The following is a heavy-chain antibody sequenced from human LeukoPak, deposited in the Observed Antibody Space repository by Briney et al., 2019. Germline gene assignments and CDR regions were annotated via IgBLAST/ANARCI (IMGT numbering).Heavy chain of an antibody. J-gene: IGHJ4*02. V-gene: IGHV3-23*01. Sequence: GGSLRLSCAASGFTFSNYGMSWVRQAPGKGLEWVSAISGSGGSTYYADSVKGRFTISRDNSRNTLYLQMNSLRAEDTAVYYCAKDGNSGYDYYWGQGTLVTVSS. CDR2: ISGSGGST. D-gene: IGHD5-12*01. CDR3: AKDGNSGYDYY. CDR1: GFTFSNYG.